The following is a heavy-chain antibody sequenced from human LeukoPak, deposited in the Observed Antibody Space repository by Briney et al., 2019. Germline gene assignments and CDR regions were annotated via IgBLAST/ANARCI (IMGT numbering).Heavy chain of an antibody. CDR3: ARYRSSWSDYYYYGMDV. J-gene: IGHJ6*02. D-gene: IGHD6-13*01. V-gene: IGHV3-74*01. Sequence: HPGASLRLSCAASGFTFSSYWMHWVRQAPGKGLVWVSRINSDGSSTSYADSVKGRFTISRDNAKNTLYLQMNSLRAEDTAVYYCARYRSSWSDYYYYGMDVWGQGTTVTVSS. CDR2: INSDGSST. CDR1: GFTFSSYW.